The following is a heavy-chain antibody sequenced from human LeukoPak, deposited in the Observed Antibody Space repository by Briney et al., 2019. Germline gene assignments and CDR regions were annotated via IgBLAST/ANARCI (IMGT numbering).Heavy chain of an antibody. CDR3: ARDYWYYYDSSGYYYDY. Sequence: GGSLRLSCAASGFTFSSYWMSWVRQAPGKGLEWVSSISSSSSYIYYADSVKGRFTISRDNAKNSLYLQMNSLRAEDTAVYYCARDYWYYYDSSGYYYDYWGQGTLVTVSS. D-gene: IGHD3-22*01. CDR2: ISSSSSYI. CDR1: GFTFSSYW. V-gene: IGHV3-21*01. J-gene: IGHJ4*02.